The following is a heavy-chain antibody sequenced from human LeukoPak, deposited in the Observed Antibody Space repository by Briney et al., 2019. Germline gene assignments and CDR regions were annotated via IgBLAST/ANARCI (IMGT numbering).Heavy chain of an antibody. CDR3: ASTFEGYYYYYYMDV. CDR1: GGTFSSYA. CDR2: IIPIFGTA. D-gene: IGHD3-9*01. Sequence: SVKVSCKASGGTFSSYAISWVRQAPGQGLEWMGGIIPIFGTANYAQKFQGRVTITADESTSTAYMELSSLRSEDTAVYYCASTFEGYYYYYYMDVWGRGTTVTVSS. V-gene: IGHV1-69*13. J-gene: IGHJ6*03.